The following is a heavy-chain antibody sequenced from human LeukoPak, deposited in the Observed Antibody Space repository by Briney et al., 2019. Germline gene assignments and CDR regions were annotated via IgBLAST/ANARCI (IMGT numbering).Heavy chain of an antibody. CDR2: MKQDGSAR. CDR3: ARDVVGSLDY. Sequence: GGSLRLSFAVSGFSFSNYWRAWVRQAPGKGPEWVANMKQDGSARHYADSVKGRFTISRDNAQNSVYLQMNSLRAEDTAVYYCARDVVGSLDYWGLGTLVTVSS. V-gene: IGHV3-7*01. D-gene: IGHD2-15*01. CDR1: GFSFSNYW. J-gene: IGHJ4*02.